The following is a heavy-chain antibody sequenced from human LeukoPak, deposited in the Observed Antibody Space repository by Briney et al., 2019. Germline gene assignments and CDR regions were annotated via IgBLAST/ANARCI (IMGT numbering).Heavy chain of an antibody. D-gene: IGHD2-2*01. CDR1: GGSFSGYY. J-gene: IGHJ4*02. CDR2: IYHSGST. Sequence: PSETLSLTCAVYGGSFSGYYWSWIRQPPGKGLEWIGEIYHSGSTNYNPSLKSRVTISVDTSKNQFSLKLSSVTAADTAVYYCARAPSLGYCSSTSCYGGYYFDYWGQGTLVTVSS. CDR3: ARAPSLGYCSSTSCYGGYYFDY. V-gene: IGHV4-34*01.